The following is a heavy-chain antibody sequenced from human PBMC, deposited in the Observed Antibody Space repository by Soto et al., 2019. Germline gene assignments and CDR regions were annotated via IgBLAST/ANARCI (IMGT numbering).Heavy chain of an antibody. CDR2: FSASGGVI. CDR1: GLTFSSSS. D-gene: IGHD1-1*01. J-gene: IGHJ4*02. CDR3: AQEVPTLSKRPFDC. Sequence: EVQLLESGGGLVQPGGSLRLSCAASGLTFSSSSMSWVRQATGKGLEWVSGFSASGGVIYYADSVKGRFTISRDTAKNTRYLQMESLRAGETAVYFCAQEVPTLSKRPFDCWGQGTLVTVSS. V-gene: IGHV3-23*01.